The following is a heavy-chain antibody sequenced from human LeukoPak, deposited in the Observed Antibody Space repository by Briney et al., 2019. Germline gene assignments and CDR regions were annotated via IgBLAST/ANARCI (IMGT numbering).Heavy chain of an antibody. CDR1: GGSFSGYY. CDR2: INHSGST. V-gene: IGHV4-34*01. D-gene: IGHD2-2*01. CDR3: ARGLGYSSSTSCPILGGFDP. J-gene: IGHJ5*02. Sequence: SETLSLTCAVYGGSFSGYYWSWIRQPPGKGLEWIGEINHSGSTNYNPSLKSRVTISVDTSKNQFSLKLSSVTAADTAVYYCARGLGYSSSTSCPILGGFDPWGQGTLVTVSS.